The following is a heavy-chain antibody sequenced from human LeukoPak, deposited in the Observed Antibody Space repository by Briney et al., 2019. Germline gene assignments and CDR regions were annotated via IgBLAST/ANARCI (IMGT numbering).Heavy chain of an antibody. V-gene: IGHV1-18*01. Sequence: ASVKVSCKASGYTFTSYGISWVRQAPGQGLEWMGWISAYNGNTNYAQKLQGRVTMTTDTSTSTAYMELRSLRSDDTAVYYCARDRIVVVPAAKRGGGGYYYGMDVWGQGTTVTVSS. CDR1: GYTFTSYG. D-gene: IGHD2-2*01. CDR3: ARDRIVVVPAAKRGGGGYYYGMDV. CDR2: ISAYNGNT. J-gene: IGHJ6*02.